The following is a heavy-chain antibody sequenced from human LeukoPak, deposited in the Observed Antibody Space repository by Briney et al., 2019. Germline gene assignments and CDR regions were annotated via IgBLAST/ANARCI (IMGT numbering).Heavy chain of an antibody. J-gene: IGHJ6*03. V-gene: IGHV4-61*01. CDR3: ARAHRHYSSGWHYYYYYYMDV. CDR1: AGSVTSVSYY. CDR2: IDYTGST. Sequence: PSETLSLTCTVSAGSVTSVSYYWNWIRQPPLKGLEWIGYIDYTGSTNYNPSLKSRVTISVDTSKNQFSLKLSSVTAADTAVYYCARAHRHYSSGWHYYYYYYMDVWGKGTTVTVSS. D-gene: IGHD6-19*01.